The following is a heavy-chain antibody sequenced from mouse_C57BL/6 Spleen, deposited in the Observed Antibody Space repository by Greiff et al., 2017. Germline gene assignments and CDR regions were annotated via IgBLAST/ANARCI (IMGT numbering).Heavy chain of an antibody. CDR3: ARGSNFSFDD. D-gene: IGHD2-5*01. Sequence: EVKLMESGPGLVKPSQSLSLTCSVTGYSITSGYYWNWIRQFPGNKLEWMGYISYAGSNNYNPSLQNRISITRDTSKNQFFLKLNSVTTEDTATYYCARGSNFSFDDWGRGTTLTVSS. V-gene: IGHV3-6*01. CDR2: ISYAGSN. J-gene: IGHJ2*01. CDR1: GYSITSGYY.